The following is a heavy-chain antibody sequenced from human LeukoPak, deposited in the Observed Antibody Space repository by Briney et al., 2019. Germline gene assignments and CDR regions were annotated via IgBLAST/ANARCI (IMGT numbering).Heavy chain of an antibody. CDR3: ARDGYNLWAFDI. CDR2: INHSGST. Sequence: SETLSLTCAVYGGTFSGYYWSWLRQPPGKGLEWIGEINHSGSTNYNPSLKSRVTISVDTSKNQLSLKLSSVTAADTAVYYCARDGYNLWAFDIWGQGTMVTVSS. CDR1: GGTFSGYY. J-gene: IGHJ3*02. D-gene: IGHD5-24*01. V-gene: IGHV4-34*01.